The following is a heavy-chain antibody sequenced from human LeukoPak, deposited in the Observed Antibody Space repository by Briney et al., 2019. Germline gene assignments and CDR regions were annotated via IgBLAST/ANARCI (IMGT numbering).Heavy chain of an antibody. CDR2: MRYDGSNK. D-gene: IGHD6-6*01. J-gene: IGHJ4*02. CDR3: AKGLLAARPFTFDY. V-gene: IGHV3-30*02. Sequence: GSLRLSCAASGFTFSSYGMHWVRPAPGKGLEWVAFMRYDGSNKYYADSVKGRFTISRDNSKNTLYLQMNSLRAEDTAVYYCAKGLLAARPFTFDYWGQGTLVTVSS. CDR1: GFTFSSYG.